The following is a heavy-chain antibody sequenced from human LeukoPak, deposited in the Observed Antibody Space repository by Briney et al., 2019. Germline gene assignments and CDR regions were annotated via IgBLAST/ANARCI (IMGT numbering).Heavy chain of an antibody. Sequence: PGGSLRLSCAASGFTFRDYTLNWVRQAPGKGLEWVSFIGSRSTYINYADSVKGRFTISRDNAKNSLYLEMNSLRAEDTAVYYCARDQTHWGYHRDFYYYMDVWGKGTTVTISS. CDR3: ARDQTHWGYHRDFYYYMDV. CDR2: IGSRSTYI. J-gene: IGHJ6*03. CDR1: GFTFRDYT. V-gene: IGHV3-21*06. D-gene: IGHD3-16*01.